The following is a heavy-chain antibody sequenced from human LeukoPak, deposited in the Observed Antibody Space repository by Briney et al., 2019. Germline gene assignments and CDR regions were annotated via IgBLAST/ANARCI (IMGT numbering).Heavy chain of an antibody. D-gene: IGHD3-16*01. CDR3: ARVIWGPVDYYYMDV. CDR1: GYTCTGYG. Sequence: ASLKVSCKASGYTCTGYGIKWVRQGTRPGLAWMGGMNPNSGNTGYAQKFQGRVTMTRNTSISTAYMELSSLRSEDTAVYYCARVIWGPVDYYYMDVWGKGTTVTVSS. J-gene: IGHJ6*03. V-gene: IGHV1-8*01. CDR2: MNPNSGNT.